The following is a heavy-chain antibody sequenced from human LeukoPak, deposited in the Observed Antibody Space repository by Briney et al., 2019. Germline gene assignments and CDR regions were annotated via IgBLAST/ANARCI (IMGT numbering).Heavy chain of an antibody. CDR1: GGSISSFY. J-gene: IGHJ4*02. V-gene: IGHV4-59*08. Sequence: SETLSLTCTVSGGSISSFYWSWIRQPPGMGLEWIGYSHGNGDTNYNPSLKSRVTISVDTSKNQCSLKLTSVTAADTAVYYCARGPYCGGECYFDYWGQGTLVTVSS. CDR2: SHGNGDT. CDR3: ARGPYCGGECYFDY. D-gene: IGHD2-21*01.